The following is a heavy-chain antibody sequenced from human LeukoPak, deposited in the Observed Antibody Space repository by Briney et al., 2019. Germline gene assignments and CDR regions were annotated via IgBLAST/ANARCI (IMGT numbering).Heavy chain of an antibody. CDR3: AREHGVLLWFGELWGAFDI. CDR2: IYYSGST. D-gene: IGHD3-10*01. J-gene: IGHJ3*02. V-gene: IGHV4-31*03. CDR1: GGSISSGGYY. Sequence: PSETLSLTCTVSGGSISSGGYYWSWIRQHPGKGLEWIGYIYYSGSTYCNPSLKSRVTISVDTSKNQFSLKLSSVTAADTAVYYCAREHGVLLWFGELWGAFDIWGQGTMVTASS.